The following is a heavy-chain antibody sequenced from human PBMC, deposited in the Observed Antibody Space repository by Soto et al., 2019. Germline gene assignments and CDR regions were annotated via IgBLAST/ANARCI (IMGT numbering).Heavy chain of an antibody. V-gene: IGHV1-69*13. CDR3: ARAKELEPTIFGVVLETYYYYYGMDV. CDR1: GGTFSSYA. Sequence: SVKVSCKASGGTFSSYAISWVRQAPGQGLDWMGGIIPIFGTANYAQKFQGRVTITADESTSTAYMELSSLRSEDTAVYYCARAKELEPTIFGVVLETYYYYYGMDVWGQGTTVTVSS. CDR2: IIPIFGTA. D-gene: IGHD3-3*01. J-gene: IGHJ6*02.